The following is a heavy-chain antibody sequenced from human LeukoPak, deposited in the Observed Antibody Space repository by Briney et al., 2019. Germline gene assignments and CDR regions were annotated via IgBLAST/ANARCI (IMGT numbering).Heavy chain of an antibody. D-gene: IGHD5-18*01. CDR1: GFTFNTYN. V-gene: IGHV3-21*01. CDR3: ARSGAQSYGVEY. J-gene: IGHJ4*02. CDR2: ISSSSSYI. Sequence: GGSLRLSCAASGFTFNTYNMNWVRQAPGKGLEWVSSISSSSSYIYYADSVKGRFLISRDNAKNSLYLQMSGLRAEDTAMYYCARSGAQSYGVEYWGQGTLVTVSS.